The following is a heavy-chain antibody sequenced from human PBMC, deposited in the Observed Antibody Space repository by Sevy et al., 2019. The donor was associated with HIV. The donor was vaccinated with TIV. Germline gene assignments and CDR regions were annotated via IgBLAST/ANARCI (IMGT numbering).Heavy chain of an antibody. CDR1: GFTFSSYE. J-gene: IGHJ5*02. D-gene: IGHD3-22*01. CDR2: ISSSGTTK. Sequence: GGSLRLSCEASGFTFSSYEMNWVRQAPGKGLEWVSYISSSGTTKKYADYVKGRFTISRDNAKNSLYMQMNSLRAEDTAVYYCARVDANYDKGFDPWGQGTLVTVSS. V-gene: IGHV3-48*03. CDR3: ARVDANYDKGFDP.